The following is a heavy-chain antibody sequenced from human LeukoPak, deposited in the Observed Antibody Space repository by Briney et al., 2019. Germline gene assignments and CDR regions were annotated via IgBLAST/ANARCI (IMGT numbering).Heavy chain of an antibody. CDR1: GGTLSSHG. D-gene: IGHD2-15*01. CDR2: TIPIYDIT. CDR3: ARVGYCSGGSCYSDIRPEYFQH. J-gene: IGHJ1*01. V-gene: IGHV1-69*13. Sequence: SVKVSCKTSGGTLSSHGFGWVRQAPGQGLEWVGKTIPIYDITNYAQNFRARATITADESTSTVYMELSSLTSDDTAVYYCARVGYCSGGSCYSDIRPEYFQHWGQGTLVTVSS.